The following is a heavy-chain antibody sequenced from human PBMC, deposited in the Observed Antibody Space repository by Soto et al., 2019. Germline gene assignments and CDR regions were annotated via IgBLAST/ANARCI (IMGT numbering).Heavy chain of an antibody. D-gene: IGHD2-15*01. Sequence: PSETLSLTCTVSGGSISSSSYYWGWIRQPPGKGLEWIGSIYYSGSTYYNPSLKSRVTISVDTSKNQFSLKLSSVTAADTAVYYCASPRGKGYCSGGSCRGYFDYWGQGTLVTVSS. CDR1: GGSISSSSYY. V-gene: IGHV4-39*01. CDR3: ASPRGKGYCSGGSCRGYFDY. CDR2: IYYSGST. J-gene: IGHJ4*02.